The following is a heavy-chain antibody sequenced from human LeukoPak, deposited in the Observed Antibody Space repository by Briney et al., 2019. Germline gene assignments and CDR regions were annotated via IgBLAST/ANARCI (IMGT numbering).Heavy chain of an antibody. CDR2: IYYSGST. J-gene: IGHJ4*02. D-gene: IGHD6-13*01. Sequence: PSETLSLTSTVSGASISGSSYYWGWIRQPPGKGLEWIGSIYYSGSTYYNPSLKSRVTISVDTSKNQFSLKLSSVTAADTAVYYCAIHAGYSSIWFDFDYWGQVTLVTVSS. CDR1: GASISGSSYY. V-gene: IGHV4-39*01. CDR3: AIHAGYSSIWFDFDY.